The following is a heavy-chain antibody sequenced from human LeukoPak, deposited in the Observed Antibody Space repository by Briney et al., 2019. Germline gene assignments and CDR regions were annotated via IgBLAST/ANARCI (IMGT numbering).Heavy chain of an antibody. Sequence: PSDTLSLTCSVLGASFSSSSWCWIAKPPGKGLKLIGVTLIRATTHHTPSLKSRVTISVDTSKTQFSLKLSSVTAADTAVYYCARAPRRSPVYPYWGQGTLVTVYS. CDR2: TLIRATT. V-gene: IGHV4-59*01. CDR1: GASFSSSS. D-gene: IGHD2-2*01. CDR3: ARAPRRSPVYPY. J-gene: IGHJ4*02.